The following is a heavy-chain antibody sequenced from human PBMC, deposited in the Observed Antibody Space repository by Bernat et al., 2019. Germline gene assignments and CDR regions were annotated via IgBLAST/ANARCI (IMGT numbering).Heavy chain of an antibody. CDR1: GYTFPSYG. Sequence: QVQLVQSGAEVKKPGASVKVSCKASGYTFPSYGISWVGRAPGQGLWGMVWISAYKGKTNNARKLQGRVTMTTDTSTSTAYMELRSLRSDDTAVYYCARDNREVAVAGTTDYWGQGTLVTVSS. D-gene: IGHD6-19*01. CDR3: ARDNREVAVAGTTDY. CDR2: ISAYKGKT. V-gene: IGHV1-18*01. J-gene: IGHJ4*02.